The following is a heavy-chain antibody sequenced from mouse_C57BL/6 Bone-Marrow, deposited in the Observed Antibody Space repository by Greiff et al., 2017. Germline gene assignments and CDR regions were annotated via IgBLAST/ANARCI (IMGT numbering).Heavy chain of an antibody. CDR3: ARYGNSDYFDY. CDR2: INPSSGYT. V-gene: IGHV1-7*01. CDR1: GYTFTSYW. J-gene: IGHJ2*01. Sequence: QVQLKESGAELVKPGASVKLSCKASGYTFTSYWMHWVKQRPGQGLEWIGYINPSSGYTKYNQKFKDKATLTADKASSTAYMQLSSLTYEDSAVYYCARYGNSDYFDYWGQGTTLTVSS. D-gene: IGHD2-1*01.